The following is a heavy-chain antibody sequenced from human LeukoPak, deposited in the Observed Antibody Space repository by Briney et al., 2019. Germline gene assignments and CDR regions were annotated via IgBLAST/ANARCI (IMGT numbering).Heavy chain of an antibody. CDR2: MNPNSGNT. CDR3: ARGHDFWSGFAGYYGMDV. V-gene: IGHV1-8*01. J-gene: IGHJ6*02. D-gene: IGHD3-3*01. CDR1: GYTFTSYD. Sequence: GASVKVSCKASGYTFTSYDINWVRQATGQGLEWMGWMNPNSGNTGYAQKFQGRVTMTRNTSISTAYMELSSLRSEDTAVYCCARGHDFWSGFAGYYGMDVWGQGTTVTVSS.